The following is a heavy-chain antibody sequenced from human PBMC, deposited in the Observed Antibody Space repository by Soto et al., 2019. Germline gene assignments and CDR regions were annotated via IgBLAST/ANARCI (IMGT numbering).Heavy chain of an antibody. CDR3: ALSGYRYYFDY. Sequence: SETLSLTCTVSGGSISSGGYYWSWIRQHPGKGLEWIGYIYYSGSTYYNPSLKSRVTISVDTSKSQFSLKLSSVTAADTAVYYCALSGYRYYFDYWGQGTLVTVS. CDR2: IYYSGST. D-gene: IGHD3-22*01. CDR1: GGSISSGGYY. V-gene: IGHV4-31*03. J-gene: IGHJ4*02.